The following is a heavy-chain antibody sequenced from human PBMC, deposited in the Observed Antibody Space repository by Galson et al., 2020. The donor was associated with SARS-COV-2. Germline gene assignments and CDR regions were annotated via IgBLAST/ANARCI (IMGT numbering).Heavy chain of an antibody. CDR1: GGSINSVNYY. D-gene: IGHD3-10*01. CDR2: IYASGST. Sequence: SETLSLTCTVSGGSINSVNYYWAWIRQPAGKGLEWIGRIYASGSTDYNPSLKSRVTISVDTSKNQFSLRLSSVTAADTAVYYCVRGSRWAPDQDSRGQGTLVTVSS. J-gene: IGHJ4*02. V-gene: IGHV4-61*02. CDR3: VRGSRWAPDQDS.